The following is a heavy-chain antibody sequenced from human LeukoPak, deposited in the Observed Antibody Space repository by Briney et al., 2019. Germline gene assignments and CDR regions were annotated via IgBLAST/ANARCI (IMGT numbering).Heavy chain of an antibody. CDR3: AREHRFIAAAVYYFDY. V-gene: IGHV4-59*12. CDR1: GGSISSYY. CDR2: IYYSGST. D-gene: IGHD6-13*01. J-gene: IGHJ4*02. Sequence: SETLSLTCTVSGGSISSYYWSWIRQPPGKGLEWIGYIYYSGSTNYNPSLKSRVTISVDTSKNQFSLKLSSVTAADTAVYYCAREHRFIAAAVYYFDYWGQGTLVTVSS.